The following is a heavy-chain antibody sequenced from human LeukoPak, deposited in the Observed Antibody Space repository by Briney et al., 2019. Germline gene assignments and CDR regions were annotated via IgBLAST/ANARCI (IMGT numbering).Heavy chain of an antibody. CDR3: ARGRYSSGWYPQGVGYYYMDV. J-gene: IGHJ6*03. Sequence: SQTLSLTCAISGDSVSSNSAAWNWIRQSPSRGLEWLGRTYYRSKWYNDYAVSVKSRITINPDTSKNQFSLQLNSVTPEDTAVYYCARGRYSSGWYPQGVGYYYMDVWGKGTTVTVSS. CDR1: GDSVSSNSAA. CDR2: TYYRSKWYN. V-gene: IGHV6-1*01. D-gene: IGHD6-19*01.